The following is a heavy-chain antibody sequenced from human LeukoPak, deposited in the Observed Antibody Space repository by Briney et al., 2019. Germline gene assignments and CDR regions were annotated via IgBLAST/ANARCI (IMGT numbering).Heavy chain of an antibody. CDR3: ARINAQSHNFWSGYPHGWFDP. D-gene: IGHD3-3*01. J-gene: IGHJ5*02. CDR1: GFMFSSYW. V-gene: IGHV3-7*01. Sequence: SGGSLRLSCAASGFMFSSYWMTWVRQAPGKGLEWVANIKQDGGEKYYVDSVKGRFTISRDNAKNSLYLQVNSVRAEDTATYYCARINAQSHNFWSGYPHGWFDPWGQGTLVTVSS. CDR2: IKQDGGEK.